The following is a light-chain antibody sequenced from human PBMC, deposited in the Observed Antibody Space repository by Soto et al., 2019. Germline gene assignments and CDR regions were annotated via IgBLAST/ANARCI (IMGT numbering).Light chain of an antibody. J-gene: IGLJ3*02. Sequence: QSVVTQPPSASGTPGQRVTISCSGSSSNIGSNTVNWYQQLPGTAPKLLIYSNNQRPSGVPDRFSGSKSGTSVSLAISGLQSEDEAEYYCATWDDSLNGWVFGGGTKLTVL. CDR1: SSNIGSNT. CDR2: SNN. CDR3: ATWDDSLNGWV. V-gene: IGLV1-44*01.